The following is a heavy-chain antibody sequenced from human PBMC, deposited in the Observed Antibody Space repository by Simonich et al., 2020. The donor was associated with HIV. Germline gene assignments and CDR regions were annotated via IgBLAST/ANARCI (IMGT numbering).Heavy chain of an antibody. Sequence: QVQLQQWGAGLLKPSETLSLTCAVYGGSCINYYWSWIRQPPGKGLGRIGEVNHRERPKYNPSAKSRVPISLDTSKNQFSLKLTSVTAADTAVYYCARHMCSAISCFEGYNWFDPWGQGNLVTVSS. CDR1: GGSCINYY. J-gene: IGHJ5*02. D-gene: IGHD2-2*01. V-gene: IGHV4-34*01. CDR3: ARHMCSAISCFEGYNWFDP. CDR2: VNHRERP.